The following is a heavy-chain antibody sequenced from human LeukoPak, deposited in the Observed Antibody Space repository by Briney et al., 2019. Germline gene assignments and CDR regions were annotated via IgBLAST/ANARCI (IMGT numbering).Heavy chain of an antibody. CDR2: ISAYNGNT. V-gene: IGHV1-18*04. Sequence: ASVKVSCKASGYTFTSYGISWVRQAPGQGLEWMGWISAYNGNTNYAQKLQGRVTMTTDTSTSTAYMELRSLRSDDTAVYYCTRDGMLGQAPWYLYYYYGMDVWGKGTTVTVSS. CDR1: GYTFTSYG. J-gene: IGHJ6*04. D-gene: IGHD6-13*01. CDR3: TRDGMLGQAPWYLYYYYGMDV.